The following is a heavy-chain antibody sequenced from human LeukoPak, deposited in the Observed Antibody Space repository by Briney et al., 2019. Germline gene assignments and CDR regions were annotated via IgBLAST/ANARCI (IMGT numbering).Heavy chain of an antibody. Sequence: PSETLSLTCNVSGGSISSGGYSWSWIRQPPGKGLEWIGYIYHSGSTYYNPSLKSRVTISVDRSKDQFSLKLSSVTAADTAVYYCARANCSSTSCPYYYYGMDVWGQGTTVTVSS. CDR2: IYHSGST. D-gene: IGHD2-2*01. CDR3: ARANCSSTSCPYYYYGMDV. V-gene: IGHV4-30-2*01. J-gene: IGHJ6*02. CDR1: GGSISSGGYS.